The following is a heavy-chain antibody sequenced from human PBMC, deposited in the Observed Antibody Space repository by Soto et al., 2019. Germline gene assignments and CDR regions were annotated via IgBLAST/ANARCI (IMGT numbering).Heavy chain of an antibody. D-gene: IGHD5-18*01. V-gene: IGHV1-46*01. CDR3: AGGDVGYSYGYGL. CDR2: INPRGGST. Sequence: QVHLVQSGAEVKKPGASVKVSCKASGYTFTSYYMHWVRQAPGQGLEWMGIINPRGGSTSYARKFTGGGTGPRGTVTGTVYMELSSQRSEDTAVYYCAGGDVGYSYGYGLWARGTLVSVSS. CDR1: GYTFTSYY. J-gene: IGHJ2*01.